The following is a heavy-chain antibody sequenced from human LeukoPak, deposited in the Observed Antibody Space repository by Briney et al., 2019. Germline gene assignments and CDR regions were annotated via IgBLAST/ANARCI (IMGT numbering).Heavy chain of an antibody. D-gene: IGHD2-21*02. Sequence: PGGSLRLSCAASGFTFSDYYMSWIRQAPGKGLEWVSYISSRGSSIYYADSVKGRFTISRDNAKNSLYLQMNSLRAEDTAVYYCARDKAASAADCGGDCSLGDAPDIWGQGTMVTISS. V-gene: IGHV3-11*04. CDR3: ARDKAASAADCGGDCSLGDAPDI. CDR1: GFTFSDYY. J-gene: IGHJ3*02. CDR2: ISSRGSSI.